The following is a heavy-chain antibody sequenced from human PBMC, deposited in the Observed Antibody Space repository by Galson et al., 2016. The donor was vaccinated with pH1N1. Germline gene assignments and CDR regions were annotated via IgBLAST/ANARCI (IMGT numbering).Heavy chain of an antibody. V-gene: IGHV3-23*01. J-gene: IGHJ6*02. Sequence: SLRLSCAASGFTFATYGMSWVRQAPGKGLEWVGLISGRDGSTGYRDSVKGRFTISRDNSKNTWYLQMNSLRAEDTAIYYCAKDNLRDDFWGNYQYGLEVWGQGTTVTVSS. D-gene: IGHD3-3*01. CDR1: GFTFATYG. CDR3: AKDNLRDDFWGNYQYGLEV. CDR2: ISGRDGST.